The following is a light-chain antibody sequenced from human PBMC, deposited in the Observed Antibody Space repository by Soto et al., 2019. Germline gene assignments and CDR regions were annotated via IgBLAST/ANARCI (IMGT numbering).Light chain of an antibody. J-gene: IGKJ3*01. Sequence: IQVTQYPSTLYASLGDRVTITCRASQSISSYLNWYQQKPGKAPKLLIYAASSLQSGVPSRFSGSGSGTDFTLTISSLRPEDFATYYCQQSSSTPRTFGPGTKVDV. CDR3: QQSSSTPRT. CDR2: AAS. CDR1: QSISSY. V-gene: IGKV1-39*01.